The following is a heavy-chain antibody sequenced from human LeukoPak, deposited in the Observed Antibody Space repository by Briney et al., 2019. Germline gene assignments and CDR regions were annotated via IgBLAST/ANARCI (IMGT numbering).Heavy chain of an antibody. CDR3: ATVFDY. CDR1: GFSFSTYN. V-gene: IGHV3-21*01. J-gene: IGHJ4*02. CDR2: ISSGSNYI. Sequence: PGGSLRLSCAASGFSFSTYNMSWVRQAPGKGLEWVSSISSGSNYIYYADSVKGRFTISRDNAKNSLYLQMNSLRVEDTAVYYCATVFDYWGQGILVTVSS.